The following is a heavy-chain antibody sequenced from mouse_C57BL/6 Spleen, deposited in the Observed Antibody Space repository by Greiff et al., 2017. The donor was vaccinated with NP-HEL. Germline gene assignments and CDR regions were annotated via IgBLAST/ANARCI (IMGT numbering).Heavy chain of an antibody. Sequence: VQLQQSGGGLVKPGGSLKLSCAASGFTFSDYGMHWVRQAPEKGLEWVAYISSGSSTIYYADTVKGRFTISRDNAKNTLFLQMTSLRSEDTAMYYCARDGYVFAYWGQGTLVTVSA. CDR3: ARDGYVFAY. D-gene: IGHD2-2*01. CDR2: ISSGSSTI. J-gene: IGHJ3*01. CDR1: GFTFSDYG. V-gene: IGHV5-17*01.